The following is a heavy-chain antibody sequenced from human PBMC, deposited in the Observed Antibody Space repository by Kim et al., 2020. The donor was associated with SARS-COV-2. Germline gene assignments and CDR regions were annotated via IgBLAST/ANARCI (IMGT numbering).Heavy chain of an antibody. CDR1: GGSISSYY. D-gene: IGHD2-15*01. J-gene: IGHJ5*02. CDR2: IYTSGST. V-gene: IGHV4-4*07. Sequence: SETLSLTCTVSGGSISSYYWSWIRQPAGKGLEWIGRIYTSGSTNYNPSLKSRVTMSVDTSKHQFSLKLSSVTAADTAVYYCARVDIADCSGGSCYSAWFDPGGQGTLVTVSS. CDR3: ARVDIADCSGGSCYSAWFDP.